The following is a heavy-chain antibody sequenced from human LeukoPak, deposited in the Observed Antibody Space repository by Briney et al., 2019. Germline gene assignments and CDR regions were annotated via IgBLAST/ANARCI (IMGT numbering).Heavy chain of an antibody. CDR2: ITASSTYI. Sequence: GGSPRLSCEASGFTFSSYSMNWVRQAPGKGLEWVSSITASSTYIYYADSVKGRFTISRDDAKNSMYLQMNSLRVEDTAVYYCMRGSNWFGPWGQGTLVTVSS. CDR1: GFTFSSYS. D-gene: IGHD1-14*01. V-gene: IGHV3-21*01. J-gene: IGHJ5*02. CDR3: MRGSNWFGP.